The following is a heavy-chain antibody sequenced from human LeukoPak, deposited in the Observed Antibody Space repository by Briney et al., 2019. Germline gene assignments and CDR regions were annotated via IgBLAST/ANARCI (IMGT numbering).Heavy chain of an antibody. CDR1: GFTFSSYA. Sequence: GGSLRLSCAASGFTFSSYAMSWVRQAPGKGLEWVSAISGSGGSTYYADSVKGRFTISRDNSKNTLYLQMNSLRAEDTAVYYCGYCGGDCHLFDYWGQGTLVTVSS. CDR2: ISGSGGST. CDR3: GYCGGDCHLFDY. J-gene: IGHJ4*02. V-gene: IGHV3-23*01. D-gene: IGHD2-21*02.